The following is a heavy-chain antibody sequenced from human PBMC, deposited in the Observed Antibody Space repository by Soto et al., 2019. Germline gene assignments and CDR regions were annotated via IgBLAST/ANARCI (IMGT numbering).Heavy chain of an antibody. V-gene: IGHV1-69*12. CDR2: IIPIFGTA. CDR1: GGTFSSYA. CDR3: ARVSLRFFEWGPFDY. Sequence: QVQLVQSGAEVKKPGSSVKVSCKASGGTFSSYAISWVRQAPGQGLEWMGGIIPIFGTANYAQKFQGRDTITADESKSKAYMELSSLRSEDTAVYYCARVSLRFFEWGPFDYWGQGTLVTVSS. J-gene: IGHJ4*02. D-gene: IGHD3-3*01.